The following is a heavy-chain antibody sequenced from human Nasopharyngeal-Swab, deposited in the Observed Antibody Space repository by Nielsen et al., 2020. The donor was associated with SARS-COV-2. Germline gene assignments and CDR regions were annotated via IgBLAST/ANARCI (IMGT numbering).Heavy chain of an antibody. Sequence: VRQAPGKGLEWEANIKQDGSEKYYVDSVKGRFTISRDNAKNSLYLQMNSLRAEDTAVYYCARNGTTYYDFWSGYYYYFDYWGQGTLVTVSS. D-gene: IGHD3-3*01. J-gene: IGHJ4*02. V-gene: IGHV3-7*01. CDR3: ARNGTTYYDFWSGYYYYFDY. CDR2: IKQDGSEK.